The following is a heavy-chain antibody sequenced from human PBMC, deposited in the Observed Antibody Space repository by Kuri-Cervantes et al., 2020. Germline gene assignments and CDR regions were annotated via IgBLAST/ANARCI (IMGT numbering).Heavy chain of an antibody. V-gene: IGHV3-33*06. D-gene: IGHD3-22*01. CDR3: AKGQGVVVASIDY. CDR2: IWYDGSNK. J-gene: IGHJ4*02. CDR1: GFTFSSYG. Sequence: GESLKISCAASGFTFSSYGMHWVRQAPGKGLEWVAVIWYDGSNKYYADSVKGRFTISRDNSKNTLYLQMNSLRAEDTAVYYCAKGQGVVVASIDYWGQGTLVTVSS.